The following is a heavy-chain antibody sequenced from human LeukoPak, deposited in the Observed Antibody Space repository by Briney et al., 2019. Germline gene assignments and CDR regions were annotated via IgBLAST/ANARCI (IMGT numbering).Heavy chain of an antibody. J-gene: IGHJ4*02. CDR1: GFTFSNYA. D-gene: IGHD3-10*01. V-gene: IGHV3-23*01. CDR3: ARDMVRGVPRPPYDY. CDR2: ISGSASST. Sequence: GGSLRLSCAASGFTFSNYAMSWVRQAPGKGLEWVSAISGSASSTYHADSVKGRFTISRDNSKNTLYLQMNSLRADDTAVYYCARDMVRGVPRPPYDYWGQGTLVTVSS.